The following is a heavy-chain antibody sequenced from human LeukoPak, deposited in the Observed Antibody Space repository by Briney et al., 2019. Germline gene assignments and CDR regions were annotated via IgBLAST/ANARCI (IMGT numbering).Heavy chain of an antibody. J-gene: IGHJ4*02. CDR3: ARAGFGLAPLRGTPFDY. D-gene: IGHD3-10*01. CDR2: INHSGST. V-gene: IGHV4-34*01. Sequence: PSETLSLTCAVYGGSFSDYYWSWIRQPPGKGLDWFGEINHSGSTNYNPSLKSRVTISVDTSKNQFSLKLSSVTAADTAVYYCARAGFGLAPLRGTPFDYWGQGTLVTVSS. CDR1: GGSFSDYY.